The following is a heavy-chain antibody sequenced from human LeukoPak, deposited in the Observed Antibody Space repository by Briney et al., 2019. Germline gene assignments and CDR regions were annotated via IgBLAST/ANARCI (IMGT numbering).Heavy chain of an antibody. CDR2: INSDGSST. V-gene: IGHV3-74*01. CDR3: ARDKSSGYWFIDY. J-gene: IGHJ4*02. Sequence: PGGSLRLSCAASGFTFSSYWMHWVRQAPGKGLAWVSRINSDGSSTNYADAVKGRFTVSRDNAKNTLYLQVNSLRAEDTAVYYCARDKSSGYWFIDYWGQGTLVTVSS. D-gene: IGHD3-22*01. CDR1: GFTFSSYW.